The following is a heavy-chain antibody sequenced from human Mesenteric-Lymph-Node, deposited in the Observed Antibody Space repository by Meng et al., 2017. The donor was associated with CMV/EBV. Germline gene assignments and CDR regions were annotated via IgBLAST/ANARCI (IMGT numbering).Heavy chain of an antibody. J-gene: IGHJ4*02. D-gene: IGHD6-19*01. CDR3: ARVPVAEQWLAPLRY. CDR1: GGTLSNFA. V-gene: IGHV1-46*01. CDR2: IIPSGGST. Sequence: SGGTLSNFAISWVRQAPGQGLEWMGGIIPSGGSTSYAQKFQGRVTMTRDTSTSTVYMELSSLRSEDTAVYYCARVPVAEQWLAPLRYWGQGTLVTVSS.